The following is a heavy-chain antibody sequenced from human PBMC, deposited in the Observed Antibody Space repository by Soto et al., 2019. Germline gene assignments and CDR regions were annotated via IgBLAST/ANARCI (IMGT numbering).Heavy chain of an antibody. D-gene: IGHD5-18*01. Sequence: QVQLVQSGAEVKKPGASVKVSCKASGYTFTSYYMHWVRQAPGQGLEWMGIINPSGGSTSYAQKFQGRVTMTRDTATSTVYMELSSLRSEDTAVYFWARIRGYSNHNYYGMEVWGQGTTVTVSS. J-gene: IGHJ6*02. CDR1: GYTFTSYY. CDR3: ARIRGYSNHNYYGMEV. V-gene: IGHV1-46*03. CDR2: INPSGGST.